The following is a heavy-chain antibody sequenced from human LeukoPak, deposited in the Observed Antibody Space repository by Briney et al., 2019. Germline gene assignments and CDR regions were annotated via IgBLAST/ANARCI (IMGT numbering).Heavy chain of an antibody. D-gene: IGHD6-13*01. CDR2: ISGSGGNT. CDR3: AKVVSGSSSIFSSAFDI. CDR1: GFTFSGYW. J-gene: IGHJ3*02. Sequence: PGGSLRLSCAASGFTFSGYWMSWVRQAPGMGLEWVSAISGSGGNTYYADSVKGRFTVSRDNSKNTLYLQMNSLRAEDTAIYYCAKVVSGSSSIFSSAFDIWGQGTMVTVSS. V-gene: IGHV3-23*01.